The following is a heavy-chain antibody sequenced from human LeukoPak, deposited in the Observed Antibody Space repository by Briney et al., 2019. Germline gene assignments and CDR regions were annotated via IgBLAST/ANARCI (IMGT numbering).Heavy chain of an antibody. CDR1: GFTISSYW. CDR2: IYSDGST. Sequence: GGSLTLSCAASGFTISSYWMSWVRQAPGKGLEWVSDIYSDGSTNYPDSLKGRFTVFRATSNNTFYLQLNSMRAEDTAVYYCAREGGLGELVLNRGFDGWGQRTLVTVS. CDR3: AREGGLGELVLNRGFDG. J-gene: IGHJ4*02. V-gene: IGHV3-53*01. D-gene: IGHD3-16*01.